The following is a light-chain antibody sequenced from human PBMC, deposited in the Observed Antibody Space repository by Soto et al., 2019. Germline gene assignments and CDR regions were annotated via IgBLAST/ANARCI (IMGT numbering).Light chain of an antibody. CDR1: QSVASNY. J-gene: IGKJ1*01. CDR2: GAS. Sequence: EIVLTQSPGTLSLSPGERATLSCRASQSVASNYLAWYQLKPGQAPRLLIYGASSRATGIPDRFGGSGSGTDFTLTISILEPEDFAVYFCQQYGDSPETFGQGTKVEIK. V-gene: IGKV3-20*01. CDR3: QQYGDSPET.